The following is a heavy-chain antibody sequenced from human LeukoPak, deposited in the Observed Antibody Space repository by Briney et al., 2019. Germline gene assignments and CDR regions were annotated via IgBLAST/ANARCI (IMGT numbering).Heavy chain of an antibody. Sequence: GGSLRLSCAASGFTFSSYWMSWVRQAPGKGLEWVANIKQDGSEKYYVDSVKGRFTISRDNAKDSLYLQMNSLRAEDTAVFYCAKLRVGAIDYWGQGTLVTVSS. J-gene: IGHJ4*02. CDR3: AKLRVGAIDY. V-gene: IGHV3-7*01. CDR2: IKQDGSEK. CDR1: GFTFSSYW. D-gene: IGHD1-26*01.